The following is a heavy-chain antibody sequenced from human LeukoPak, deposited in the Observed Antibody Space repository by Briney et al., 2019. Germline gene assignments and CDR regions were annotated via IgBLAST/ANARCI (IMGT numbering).Heavy chain of an antibody. D-gene: IGHD3-10*01. CDR2: IRYDGSNK. CDR3: TKSPRVDGRY. J-gene: IGHJ4*02. V-gene: IGHV3-30*02. CDR1: GFTFSSYG. Sequence: GGSLRLSCAASGFTFSSYGMHWVRQAPGKGLEWVAFIRYDGSNKYYADSVKGRFTISRDNSKNTLYLQMNSVRAEDTAVYYCTKSPRVDGRYWGQGTLVTVSS.